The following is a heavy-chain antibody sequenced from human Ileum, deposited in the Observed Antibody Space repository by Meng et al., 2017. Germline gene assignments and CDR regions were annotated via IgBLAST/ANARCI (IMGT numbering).Heavy chain of an antibody. D-gene: IGHD5-24*01. CDR1: GGTLSRAGYY. CDR2: IFYTGTT. V-gene: IGHV4-31*03. Sequence: QVQLQESGPGLVKSSKTLSRTCTVSGGTLSRAGYYWSWIRQFPGKGLEWIGFIFYTGTTYYNPSLESRVTISVDTSKNQYYLKMNSVTAADTAVYYCARDVMGIRDGAVEDYWGQGTLVTVSS. CDR3: ARDVMGIRDGAVEDY. J-gene: IGHJ4*02.